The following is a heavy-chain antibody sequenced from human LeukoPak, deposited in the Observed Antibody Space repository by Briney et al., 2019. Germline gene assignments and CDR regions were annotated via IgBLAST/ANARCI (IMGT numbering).Heavy chain of an antibody. CDR3: ARDTPYYDILTGHARAFDI. CDR2: ISSSSTI. Sequence: PGGSLRLSCAASGFTFSSYSMNWVRQAPGKGLEWVSYISSSSTIYYADSVKGRFTISRDNAKNSLYLQMNSLRAEDTAVYYCARDTPYYDILTGHARAFDIWGQGTMVTVSS. CDR1: GFTFSSYS. V-gene: IGHV3-48*01. D-gene: IGHD3-9*01. J-gene: IGHJ3*02.